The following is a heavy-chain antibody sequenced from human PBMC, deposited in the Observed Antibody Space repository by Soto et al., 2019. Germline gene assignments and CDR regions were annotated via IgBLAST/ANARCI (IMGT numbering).Heavy chain of an antibody. V-gene: IGHV3-7*04. Sequence: EVQLVESGGGLVQPGGSLRLSCAASGFTFNAFWMNWVRQAPGKGLEWVANIKQDGSEKFYVGSVKGRFTISRDNAKNSLYLQMNSLRAEDTAVYYCARAYRVPTAMPNFWGQGTLVTVSS. CDR3: ARAYRVPTAMPNF. CDR1: GFTFNAFW. D-gene: IGHD5-18*01. CDR2: IKQDGSEK. J-gene: IGHJ4*02.